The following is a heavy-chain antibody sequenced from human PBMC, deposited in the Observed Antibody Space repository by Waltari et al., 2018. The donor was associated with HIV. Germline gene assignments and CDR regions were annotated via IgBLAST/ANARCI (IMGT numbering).Heavy chain of an antibody. CDR3: ARALLQRISYYYYAMDV. V-gene: IGHV1-69*01. CDR1: GGTFSSYA. Sequence: QVQLVQSGAEVKTPGSSVKVSCKASGGTFSSYAISWVRQAPGQGLEWVGGIIPIFGTANYAQKFQGRVTITADESTSTAYMDLSSLRSEDTAVYYCARALLQRISYYYYAMDVWGQGTTVTVSS. J-gene: IGHJ6*02. CDR2: IIPIFGTA. D-gene: IGHD4-4*01.